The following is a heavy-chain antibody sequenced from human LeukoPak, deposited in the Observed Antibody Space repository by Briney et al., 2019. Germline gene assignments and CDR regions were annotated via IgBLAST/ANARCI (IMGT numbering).Heavy chain of an antibody. CDR3: ARVRWELLPTAYYYYYYMDV. J-gene: IGHJ6*03. CDR2: IYHSGST. Sequence: PSGTLSLTCAVSGNSISSSNWWSWVRQPPGKGLEWIGEIYHSGSTKYNPSLKSRVTISVDKSKNQFSLKLSSVTAADTAVYYCARVRWELLPTAYYYYYYMDVWGKGTTVTVSS. CDR1: GNSISSSNW. D-gene: IGHD1-26*01. V-gene: IGHV4-4*02.